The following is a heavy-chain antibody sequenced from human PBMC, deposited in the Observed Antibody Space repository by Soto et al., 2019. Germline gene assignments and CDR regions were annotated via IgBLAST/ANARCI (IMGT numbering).Heavy chain of an antibody. Sequence: GGSLRLSCAASGFTFSNAWMSWVRQAPGKGLEWVGRIKSKTDGGTTDYAAPVKGRFTISRDDSKNTLYLQMNSLKTEDTAVYYCTTVGVYDILTGYYYYYYYYMDVWGKGTTVTVSS. D-gene: IGHD3-9*01. J-gene: IGHJ6*03. CDR1: GFTFSNAW. CDR3: TTVGVYDILTGYYYYYYYYMDV. V-gene: IGHV3-15*01. CDR2: IKSKTDGGTT.